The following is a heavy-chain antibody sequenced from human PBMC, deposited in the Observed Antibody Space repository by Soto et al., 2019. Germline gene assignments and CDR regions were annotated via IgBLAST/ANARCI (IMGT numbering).Heavy chain of an antibody. CDR3: EKSSGYLNYFDY. CDR2: ISYDGSSE. CDR1: GFSFRTYP. Sequence: GGSLRLSCVDSGFSFRTYPMHWVRQAPGKGLEWVALISYDGSSEAYGESVRDRFTVSRDNSKNTLYLQLKSLRPEDTAVYYCEKSSGYLNYFDYWGQGNLVTVS. D-gene: IGHD6-19*01. V-gene: IGHV3-30-3*02. J-gene: IGHJ4*02.